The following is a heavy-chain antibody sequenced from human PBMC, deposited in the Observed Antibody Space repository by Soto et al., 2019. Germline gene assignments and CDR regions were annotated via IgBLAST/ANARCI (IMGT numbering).Heavy chain of an antibody. V-gene: IGHV1-8*01. J-gene: IGHJ6*02. CDR1: GYTFTSYD. CDR3: ARTGIVITAGGVMVRNYYYGMDV. D-gene: IGHD3-16*02. Sequence: ASVKVSCKASGYTFTSYDINWVRQATGQGLEWMGWMNPNSGNTGYAQKFQGRVTMTRTTSISTAYMELSSLRSEDTAVHYCARTGIVITAGGVMVRNYYYGMDVWGQGTTVTVSS. CDR2: MNPNSGNT.